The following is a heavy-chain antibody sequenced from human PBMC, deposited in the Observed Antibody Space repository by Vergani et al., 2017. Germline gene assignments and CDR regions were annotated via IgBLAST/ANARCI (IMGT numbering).Heavy chain of an antibody. D-gene: IGHD5-18*01. CDR1: GYSFTSYW. V-gene: IGHV5-51*04. J-gene: IGHJ6*02. CDR2: IYPGDSDT. CDR3: ARGGYSDCPPDYDYGMDV. Sequence: EVQLVQSGAEVKKPGESLKISCKGSGYSFTSYWIGWVRQMPGKGLEWMGIIYPGDSDTRYSPSFQGQVTISADKPISTAYLHWSSLKAADTAMYYCARGGYSDCPPDYDYGMDVWGQGTTVTVSS.